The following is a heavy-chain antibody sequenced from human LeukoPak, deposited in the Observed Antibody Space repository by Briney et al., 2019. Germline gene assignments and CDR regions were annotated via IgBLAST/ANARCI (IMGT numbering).Heavy chain of an antibody. CDR1: GFTFSSYG. J-gene: IGHJ4*02. Sequence: PGGSLRLSCAASGFTFSSYGMHWVRQAPGKGLEWVAFIRYDGSNKFYADSVKGRFTISRDNSKDTLYLQMSSLRVEDTGVYYCASGYCSGGSCPDHWGQGTLVTVSS. CDR3: ASGYCSGGSCPDH. CDR2: IRYDGSNK. D-gene: IGHD2-15*01. V-gene: IGHV3-30*02.